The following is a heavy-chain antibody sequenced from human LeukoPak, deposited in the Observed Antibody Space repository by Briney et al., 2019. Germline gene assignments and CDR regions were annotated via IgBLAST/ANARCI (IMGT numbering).Heavy chain of an antibody. Sequence: GGSLRLSCAASGFTFSDYYMSWIRQAPGKGLEWVSYISSSGNTIYYADSVKGRFTISRDNAKKSLYLQMNSLRVGDTAVYYCARGDEYYGSGTSDDAFDIWGQGTMVTVSS. V-gene: IGHV3-11*01. CDR1: GFTFSDYY. CDR2: ISSSGNTI. J-gene: IGHJ3*02. D-gene: IGHD3-10*01. CDR3: ARGDEYYGSGTSDDAFDI.